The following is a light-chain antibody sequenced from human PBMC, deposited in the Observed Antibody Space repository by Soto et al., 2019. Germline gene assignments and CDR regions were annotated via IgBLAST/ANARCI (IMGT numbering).Light chain of an antibody. CDR1: SSDVGGYNL. J-gene: IGLJ1*01. Sequence: QSVVPQPASVSGSPGQSITISCTGTSSDVGGYNLVSWYQQHPGKAPKLMIYEVSKRPSGVSNRFSGSKSGNTASLTISGLQAEDEADYCCCSYACSSTPLIFGTGTRSPS. CDR2: EVS. V-gene: IGLV2-23*02. CDR3: CSYACSSTPLI.